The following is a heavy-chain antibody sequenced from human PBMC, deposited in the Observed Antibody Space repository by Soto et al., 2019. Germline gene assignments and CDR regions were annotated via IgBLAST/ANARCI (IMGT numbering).Heavy chain of an antibody. CDR3: EIGYSSSPFDY. V-gene: IGHV3-23*01. J-gene: IGHJ4*02. Sequence: GGSLRLSCAASGFTFSSYAMSWVRQAPGKGLEWVSAISGSGGSTYYADSVKGRFTISRDNSKNTLYLQMNSLRAEDTAVYYCEIGYSSSPFDYWGQGAMVTVYS. D-gene: IGHD6-6*01. CDR2: ISGSGGST. CDR1: GFTFSSYA.